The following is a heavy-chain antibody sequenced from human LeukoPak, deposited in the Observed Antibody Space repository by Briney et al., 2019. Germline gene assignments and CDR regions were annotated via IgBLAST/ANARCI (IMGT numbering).Heavy chain of an antibody. CDR1: GYTFTNYD. CDR2: ISDYNGNT. CDR3: ARGRGYSGYIVSDY. V-gene: IGHV1-18*01. J-gene: IGHJ4*02. D-gene: IGHD5-12*01. Sequence: GASVKVSCKASGYTFTNYDISWVRQAPGQGLDWMGWISDYNGNTNSAQKLQGSVTMTTDSSTSTAYMDLRSLRSDDTAVYYCARGRGYSGYIVSDYWGQGTLVTVSS.